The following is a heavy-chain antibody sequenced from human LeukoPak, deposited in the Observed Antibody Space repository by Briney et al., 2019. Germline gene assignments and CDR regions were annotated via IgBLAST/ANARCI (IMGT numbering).Heavy chain of an antibody. CDR3: ARSRYSSGYMDV. Sequence: GASVTVSCKASGGTFSSYAISWVRQAPGQGLEWMGGIIPIFGTANYAQKFQGRVTITTDESTSTAYMELSSLRSEDTAVYYCARSRYSSGYMDVWGKGTTVTVSS. CDR2: IIPIFGTA. D-gene: IGHD6-19*01. J-gene: IGHJ6*03. CDR1: GGTFSSYA. V-gene: IGHV1-69*05.